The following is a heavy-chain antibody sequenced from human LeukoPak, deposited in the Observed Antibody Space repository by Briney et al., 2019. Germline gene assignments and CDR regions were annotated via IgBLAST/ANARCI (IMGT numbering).Heavy chain of an antibody. CDR3: ARVVGDTLDY. Sequence: SETLSLTCAVYGGSFSGYYWSWIRQPPGKGLEWIGEINHSVSTNYNPSLKSRVTISVDTSKNQFSLKLSSVTAADTAVYYCARVVGDTLDYWGQGTLVTVSS. CDR1: GGSFSGYY. J-gene: IGHJ4*02. D-gene: IGHD1-26*01. CDR2: INHSVST. V-gene: IGHV4-34*01.